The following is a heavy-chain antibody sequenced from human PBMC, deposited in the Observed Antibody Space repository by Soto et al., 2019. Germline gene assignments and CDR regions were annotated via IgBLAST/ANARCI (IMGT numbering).Heavy chain of an antibody. CDR3: ARAGSAAAGFYYYYGMDV. Sequence: SETLSLTCTVSGGSISSGGYYWSWIRQHPGKGLEWIGYIYYSGSTYYNPSLKSRVTISVDTSKNQFSLKLSSVPAADAAVYYCARAGSAAAGFYYYYGMDVWGQGTTVTVSS. J-gene: IGHJ6*02. CDR1: GGSISSGGYY. V-gene: IGHV4-31*03. D-gene: IGHD6-13*01. CDR2: IYYSGST.